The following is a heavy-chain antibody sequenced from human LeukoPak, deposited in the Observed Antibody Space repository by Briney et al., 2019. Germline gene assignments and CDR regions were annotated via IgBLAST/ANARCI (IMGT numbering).Heavy chain of an antibody. D-gene: IGHD6-13*01. V-gene: IGHV3-23*01. CDR3: AKVAGSSWPDY. CDR1: GFTFSKYT. J-gene: IGHJ4*02. Sequence: GGSLRLSCVASGFTFSKYTLSWIRQSPGKGLEWIAGIYGGGSGTTFYAESVRGRFTISRDNSRTTLYLQMNSLRAEDTAVYYCAKVAGSSWPDYWGQGTLVTVSS. CDR2: IYGGGSGTT.